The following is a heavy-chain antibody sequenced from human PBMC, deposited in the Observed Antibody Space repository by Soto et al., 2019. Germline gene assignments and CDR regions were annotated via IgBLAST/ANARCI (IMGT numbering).Heavy chain of an antibody. CDR3: AKDWYYFDY. CDR2: ISYDGSNK. J-gene: IGHJ4*02. CDR1: GFTFSSYG. Sequence: GESLKISCAASGFTFSSYGMHWVRQAPGKGLEWVAVISYDGSNKYYADSVKGRFTISRDNSKNTLYLQMNSLRAEDTAVYYCAKDWYYFDYWGQGTLVTVSS. V-gene: IGHV3-30*18.